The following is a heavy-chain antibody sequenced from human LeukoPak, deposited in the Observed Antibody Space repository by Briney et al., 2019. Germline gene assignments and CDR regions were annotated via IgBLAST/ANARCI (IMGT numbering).Heavy chain of an antibody. J-gene: IGHJ4*02. D-gene: IGHD3-10*01. CDR3: ASSGSGSYYNAGADY. Sequence: PSETLSLTCTVSGYSISSGYYWGWIRQPPGKGLEWIGSIYHSGSTYYNPSLKSRATISVDTSKNQFSLKLSSVTAADTAVYYCASSGSGSYYNAGADYWGQGTLVTVSS. V-gene: IGHV4-38-2*02. CDR2: IYHSGST. CDR1: GYSISSGYY.